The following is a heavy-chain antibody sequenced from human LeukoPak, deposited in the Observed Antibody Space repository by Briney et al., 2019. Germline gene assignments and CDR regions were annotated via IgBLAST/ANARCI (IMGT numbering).Heavy chain of an antibody. CDR1: GFTFSSHS. CDR3: VQRGHSGTFHFDY. V-gene: IGHV3-23*01. CDR2: VSEGGDAT. D-gene: IGHD1-26*01. J-gene: IGHJ4*02. Sequence: PGGSLRLSCAVAGFTFSSHSMGWVRQLPREGLGWVSSVSEGGDATYYADSVKSRFTISRDNSKNTMSLQMNSLRAEDTAVYYCVQRGHSGTFHFDYWGQGTLVIVSS.